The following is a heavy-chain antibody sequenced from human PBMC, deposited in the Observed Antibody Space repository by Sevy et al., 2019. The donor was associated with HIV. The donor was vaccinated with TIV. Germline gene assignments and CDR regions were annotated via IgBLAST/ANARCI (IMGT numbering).Heavy chain of an antibody. D-gene: IGHD4-4*01. J-gene: IGHJ4*02. V-gene: IGHV3-7*01. CDR1: EFTGSSTY. CDR2: IKGDGIER. CDR3: VKGHYTS. Sequence: GGSLRLSCVDSEFTGSSTYMSWVRQAPGKGLEWVANIKGDGIERFYVDSVKGRFTISRDTAKRSLYLRMNSLRAEDTAVYYCVKGHYTSWGQGVQVTVSS.